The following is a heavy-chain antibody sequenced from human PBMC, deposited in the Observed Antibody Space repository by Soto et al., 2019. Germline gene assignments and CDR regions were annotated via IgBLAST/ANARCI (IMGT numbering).Heavy chain of an antibody. Sequence: QITLKESGPTLVKPTQTLTLTCTFSGFSLSTSGVGVGWIRQPPERALEWLALIYWDDDKRYSPSLKSRLTITKDTSKNQVVLTINNMDPVDTATYDCALMFTSSEDSWGQGTLVTVSS. J-gene: IGHJ4*02. V-gene: IGHV2-5*02. D-gene: IGHD2-2*01. CDR1: GFSLSTSGVG. CDR3: ALMFTSSEDS. CDR2: IYWDDDK.